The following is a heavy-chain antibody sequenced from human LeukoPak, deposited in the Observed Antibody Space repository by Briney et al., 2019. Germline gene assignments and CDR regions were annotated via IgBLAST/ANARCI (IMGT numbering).Heavy chain of an antibody. D-gene: IGHD3-16*02. CDR1: GGSISSYY. Sequence: SETLSLTCTVSGGSISSYYWSWIRQPPGKGLEWIGYIYYSGSTNYNPSLKSQVTISVDTSKNQFSLKLSSVTAADTAVYYCARALGRYDYVWGSYRPNYFDYWGQGTLVTVSS. CDR3: ARALGRYDYVWGSYRPNYFDY. V-gene: IGHV4-59*12. CDR2: IYYSGST. J-gene: IGHJ4*02.